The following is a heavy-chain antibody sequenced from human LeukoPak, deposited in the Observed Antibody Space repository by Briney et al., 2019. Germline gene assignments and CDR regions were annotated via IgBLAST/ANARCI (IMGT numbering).Heavy chain of an antibody. J-gene: IGHJ4*02. CDR3: VRGTGY. CDR2: ISSNGDNT. V-gene: IGHV3-64D*06. CDR1: GFTFSTYV. Sequence: GGSLRLSCSVSGFTFSTYVMHWVRQAPGKGLEYVSAISSNGDNTYYADSVKGRFTISRDHSKSTLYLQMSSLRADDTAVYYCVRGTGYWGQGTLVTVS.